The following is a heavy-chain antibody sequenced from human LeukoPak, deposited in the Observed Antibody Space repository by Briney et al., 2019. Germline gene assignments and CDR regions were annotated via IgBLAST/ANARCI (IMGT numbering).Heavy chain of an antibody. CDR1: GGSISSYY. CDR2: IYSSGST. J-gene: IGHJ4*02. V-gene: IGHV4-59*08. D-gene: IGHD3-22*01. CDR3: ARQGMNSGYFADY. Sequence: SETLSLTCTVSGGSISSYYWSWIRQPPGKGLEWIGYIYSSGSTNYNPSLKSRVTISVDTSKNQFSQKLSSVTAADTALYYCARQGMNSGYFADYWGQGTLVTVSS.